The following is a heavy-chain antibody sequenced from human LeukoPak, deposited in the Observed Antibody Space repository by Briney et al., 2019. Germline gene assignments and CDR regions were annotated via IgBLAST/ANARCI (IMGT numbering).Heavy chain of an antibody. J-gene: IGHJ6*02. D-gene: IGHD4-17*01. CDR3: ARDSIIGTTVTTYYYYGMDV. CDR2: ISSSSSTI. V-gene: IGHV3-48*01. Sequence: GGSLRLSCAASGFTFSSYSMNWVRQAPGKGLEWVSYISSSSSTIYYADSVKGRFTISRDNGKNSLYLQMNSLRAEDTAVYYCARDSIIGTTVTTYYYYGMDVWGQGTTVTVSS. CDR1: GFTFSSYS.